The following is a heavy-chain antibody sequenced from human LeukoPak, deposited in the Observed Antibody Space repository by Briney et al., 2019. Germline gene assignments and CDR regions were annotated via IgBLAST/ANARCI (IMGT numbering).Heavy chain of an antibody. Sequence: SVKVSCKASGGTFSSYAISWVRQAPGQGLEWMGGIIPIFGTASYAQKFQGRVTMTRDTSTSTVYMELSSLRSEDTAVYYCAREYSSSGNWFDPWGQGTLVTVSS. V-gene: IGHV1-69*05. CDR3: AREYSSSGNWFDP. J-gene: IGHJ5*02. CDR2: IIPIFGTA. CDR1: GGTFSSYA. D-gene: IGHD6-6*01.